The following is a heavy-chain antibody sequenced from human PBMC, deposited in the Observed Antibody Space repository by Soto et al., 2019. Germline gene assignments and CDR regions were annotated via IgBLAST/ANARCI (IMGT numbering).Heavy chain of an antibody. Sequence: QVQLVQSGAEVKKPGASVKVSCKASGYTFTGYYMHWVRQAPGQGLEWMGWINPNSGGTNYAQKFQGRVTMTRDTSISTAYMELSRLRSDDTAVYYCARDRKPNWGLIGAGYGMDVWGQGTTVTVSS. V-gene: IGHV1-2*02. CDR3: ARDRKPNWGLIGAGYGMDV. CDR2: INPNSGGT. D-gene: IGHD7-27*01. CDR1: GYTFTGYY. J-gene: IGHJ6*02.